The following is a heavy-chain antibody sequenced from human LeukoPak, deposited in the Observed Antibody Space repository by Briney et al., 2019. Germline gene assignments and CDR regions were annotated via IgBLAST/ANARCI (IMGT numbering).Heavy chain of an antibody. CDR1: GFTFSTYP. D-gene: IGHD6-13*01. V-gene: IGHV3-23*01. CDR2: ISGSGGST. Sequence: PGGSLRLSCAASGFTFSTYPMSWVRQAPGKGLEWVSGISGSGGSTYYADSVKGRFTISRDISKNTLYLQMKSLRVEDTAVYFCAKGKQLGDYWGQGTLVTVSS. CDR3: AKGKQLGDY. J-gene: IGHJ4*02.